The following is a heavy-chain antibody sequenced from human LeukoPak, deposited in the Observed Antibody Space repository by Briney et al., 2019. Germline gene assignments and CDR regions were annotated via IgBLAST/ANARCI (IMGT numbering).Heavy chain of an antibody. J-gene: IGHJ4*02. D-gene: IGHD1-26*01. Sequence: SETLSLTCTVSGASISSGSYYWSWIRQPAGKGLEWIGRIYTSGSTNYNPSLKSRVTISVDTSKNQFSLKLSSVTAADTAVYYCAREATVGATRGFDYWGQGTPVTVSS. V-gene: IGHV4-61*02. CDR1: GASISSGSYY. CDR3: AREATVGATRGFDY. CDR2: IYTSGST.